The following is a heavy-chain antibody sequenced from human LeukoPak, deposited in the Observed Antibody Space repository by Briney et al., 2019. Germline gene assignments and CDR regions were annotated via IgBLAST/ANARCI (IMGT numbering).Heavy chain of an antibody. D-gene: IGHD3-10*01. CDR3: AGDYSSASYRFGY. Sequence: SETLSLTCTVSGGSISSYPISSYSWSWIRQPPGRGLEWIGYIYYSGSTTYNPSLKSRLTISLDTSKNQFSLKLRSVTAADTAVYYCAGDYSSASYRFGYWGQGTLVSVSS. CDR2: IYYSGST. V-gene: IGHV4-61*01. J-gene: IGHJ4*02. CDR1: GGSISSYPISSYS.